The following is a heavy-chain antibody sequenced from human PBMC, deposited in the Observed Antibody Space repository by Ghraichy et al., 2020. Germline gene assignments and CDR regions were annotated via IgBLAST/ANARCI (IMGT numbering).Heavy chain of an antibody. CDR1: GFTFSDYY. V-gene: IGHV3-11*06. J-gene: IGHJ4*02. Sequence: LTCAASGFTFSDYYMSWIRQAPGKGLEWVSYISSSSSYTNYADSVKGRFTISRDNAKNSLYLQMNSLRAEDTAVYYCARGHWDAYGDYTLDYWGQGTLGTVSS. D-gene: IGHD4-17*01. CDR3: ARGHWDAYGDYTLDY. CDR2: ISSSSSYT.